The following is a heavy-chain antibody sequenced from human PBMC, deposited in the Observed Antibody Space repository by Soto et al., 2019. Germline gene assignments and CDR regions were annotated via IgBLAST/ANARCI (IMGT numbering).Heavy chain of an antibody. CDR1: GFPFSSYS. J-gene: IGHJ6*02. CDR3: AREGSRRWGEWVLESYYGMDG. CDR2: ISSSSSYI. D-gene: IGHD3-3*01. Sequence: GWPLRLSCAAAGFPFSSYSMNWVRQAPGKGLEWVSSISSSSSYIYYADSVKGRFTISRDNAKNSLYLQMNSLRAEDTAVYYCAREGSRRWGEWVLESYYGMDGWGQGNTVTVS. V-gene: IGHV3-21*01.